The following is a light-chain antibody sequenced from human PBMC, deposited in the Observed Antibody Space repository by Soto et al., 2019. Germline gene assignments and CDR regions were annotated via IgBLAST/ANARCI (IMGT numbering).Light chain of an antibody. CDR3: SSYTSSSTPLYV. Sequence: QSALTQPASVSGSPGQSITISCTGTSSDVGGYNYVSWYQQHTGKAPKLMIYEVSNRPSGVSNRFSGSKSGNTASLTISGLQAEDEADYYCSSYTSSSTPLYVFGTGTKLTVL. CDR2: EVS. CDR1: SSDVGGYNY. V-gene: IGLV2-14*01. J-gene: IGLJ1*01.